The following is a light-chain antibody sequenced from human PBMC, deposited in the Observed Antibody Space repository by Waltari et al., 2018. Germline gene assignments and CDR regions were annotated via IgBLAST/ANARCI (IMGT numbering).Light chain of an antibody. CDR3: QQYYSILRT. CDR1: QSILYSSNNKNY. Sequence: DIVMTQSPDSLAVSLGERATINSKSSQSILYSSNNKNYLAWYQQKPGQPPKLLIYWASTRESGVPDRFSGSGSGTDFTLTISSLQAEDVAVYYCQQYYSILRTFGQGTKVEIK. V-gene: IGKV4-1*01. J-gene: IGKJ1*01. CDR2: WAS.